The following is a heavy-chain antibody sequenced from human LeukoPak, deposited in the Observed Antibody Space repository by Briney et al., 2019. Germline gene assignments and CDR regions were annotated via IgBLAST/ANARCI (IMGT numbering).Heavy chain of an antibody. CDR1: GFTFSSYA. Sequence: GGSLRLSCAASGFTFSSYAMHWVRQAPGKGLEWVAVISYDGSNKYYADSVKGRFTISRDNSKNTLYLQMNSLRAEDTAVYYCAKRMITFGGVIPPFDYWGQGTLVTVSS. CDR2: ISYDGSNK. J-gene: IGHJ4*02. D-gene: IGHD3-16*02. CDR3: AKRMITFGGVIPPFDY. V-gene: IGHV3-30*18.